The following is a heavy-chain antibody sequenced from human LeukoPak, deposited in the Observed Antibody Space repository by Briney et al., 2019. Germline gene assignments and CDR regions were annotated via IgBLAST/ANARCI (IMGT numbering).Heavy chain of an antibody. J-gene: IGHJ6*03. CDR3: ARRRSSGWYQGSYYYYYYMDV. CDR1: GGSFSGYY. Sequence: SETLSLTCAVYGGSFSGYYWSWIRQPPGKGLEWIGEINHSGSTNYNPSLKSRVTISVDTSKNQFSLKLSSVTAADTAVYYCARRRSSGWYQGSYYYYYYMDVWGKGTTVTISS. CDR2: INHSGST. D-gene: IGHD6-19*01. V-gene: IGHV4-34*01.